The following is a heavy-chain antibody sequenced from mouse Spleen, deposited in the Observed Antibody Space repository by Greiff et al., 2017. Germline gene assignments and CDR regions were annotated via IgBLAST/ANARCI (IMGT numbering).Heavy chain of an antibody. CDR1: GFTFSSYG. J-gene: IGHJ1*01. CDR2: ISGGGSYT. D-gene: IGHD1-1*01. CDR3: AQNYGSPYWYFDV. Sequence: EVMLVESGGGLVKLGGSLKLSCAASGFTFSSYGMSWVRQTPEKRLEWVATISGGGSYTYYPDSVKGRFTISRDNAKNNLYLQMSSLRSEDTALYYCAQNYGSPYWYFDVWGAGTTVTVSS. V-gene: IGHV5-9-2*01.